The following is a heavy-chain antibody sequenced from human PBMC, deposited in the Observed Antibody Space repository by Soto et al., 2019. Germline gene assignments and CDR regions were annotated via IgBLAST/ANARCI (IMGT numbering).Heavy chain of an antibody. V-gene: IGHV3-30-3*01. J-gene: IGHJ5*02. Sequence: QVQLVASGGGVGQPGGSLSLSCATSGFTFTSFTMHWVRQAPGKGLEWIAVMSYDGARTDYADAVKGRFTISRDTSKNTLYLQMNNLRPDDTAMDYCARDRPYGDPNWFDPWGQVTLVTVSS. CDR1: GFTFTSFT. D-gene: IGHD4-17*01. CDR3: ARDRPYGDPNWFDP. CDR2: MSYDGART.